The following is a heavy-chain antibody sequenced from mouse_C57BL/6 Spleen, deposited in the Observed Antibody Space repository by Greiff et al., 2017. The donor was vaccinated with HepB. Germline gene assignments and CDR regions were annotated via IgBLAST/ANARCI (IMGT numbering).Heavy chain of an antibody. V-gene: IGHV1-80*01. CDR2: IYPGDGDT. CDR1: GYAFSSYW. CDR3: ARGAIYGSSYDYAMDY. Sequence: VQLQQSGAELVKPGASVKISCKASGYAFSSYWMNWVKQRPGKGLEWIGQIYPGDGDTNYNGKFKGKATLTADKSSSTAYMQLSSLTSEDSAVYFCARGAIYGSSYDYAMDYWGQGTSVTVSS. D-gene: IGHD1-1*01. J-gene: IGHJ4*01.